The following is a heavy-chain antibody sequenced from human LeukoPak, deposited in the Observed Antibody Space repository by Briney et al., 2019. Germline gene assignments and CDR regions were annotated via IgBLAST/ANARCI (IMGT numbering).Heavy chain of an antibody. D-gene: IGHD6-6*01. V-gene: IGHV3-49*04. Sequence: GQPLRLSCVASGFPFEDYAVSWVRQAPGKGLEWVGLIRSKTYGGTAEYGTSVKGRFTISREDPKSVAYLQMNALKTEDTGVYYCIRVGIAGRPGYWDQGTLVTVSS. CDR3: IRVGIAGRPGY. CDR2: IRSKTYGGTA. J-gene: IGHJ4*02. CDR1: GFPFEDYA.